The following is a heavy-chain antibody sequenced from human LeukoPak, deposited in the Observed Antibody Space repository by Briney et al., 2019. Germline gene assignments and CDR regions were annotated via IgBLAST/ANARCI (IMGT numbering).Heavy chain of an antibody. CDR1: GITFSSYG. J-gene: IGHJ4*02. D-gene: IGHD1-14*01. Sequence: GSLRLSCAASGITFSSYGMHWVRQAPGKGLEWVAVIWYDGSNKYYADSVKGRFTISRDNSKNTLYLQMNSLRAEDTAVYYCARDQGRYYFDYWGQGTLVTVSS. V-gene: IGHV3-33*01. CDR2: IWYDGSNK. CDR3: ARDQGRYYFDY.